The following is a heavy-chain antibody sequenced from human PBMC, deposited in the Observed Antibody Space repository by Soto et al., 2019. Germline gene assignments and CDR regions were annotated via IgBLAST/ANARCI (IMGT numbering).Heavy chain of an antibody. CDR3: ARHSGPAAVDAFDI. CDR2: ISSSSSYI. Sequence: PGGSLRLCWSASGFTFSSYSMNWVRQAPGKGLEWVSSISSSSSYIYYADSVKGRFTISRDNAKNSLYLQMNSLRAEDTAVYYCARHSGPAAVDAFDIWGQGTMVTVSS. CDR1: GFTFSSYS. V-gene: IGHV3-21*01. J-gene: IGHJ3*02. D-gene: IGHD2-2*01.